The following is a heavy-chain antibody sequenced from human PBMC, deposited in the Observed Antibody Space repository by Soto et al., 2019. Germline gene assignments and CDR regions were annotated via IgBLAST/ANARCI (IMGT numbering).Heavy chain of an antibody. CDR1: GFTFNTYA. D-gene: IGHD7-27*01. CDR3: AKRGILGAQGMAYFDL. CDR2: ITPDGTEQ. Sequence: QVQLMESGGGVVQPGRSLRLSCAASGFTFNTYAMHWVRQAPGKGLEWVAVITPDGTEQYDADSVKGRFTISRDNSKKTLYLQMNSLGLEDMSISPCAKRGILGAQGMAYFDLWGRGTLVTVSS. J-gene: IGHJ2*01. V-gene: IGHV3-30*18.